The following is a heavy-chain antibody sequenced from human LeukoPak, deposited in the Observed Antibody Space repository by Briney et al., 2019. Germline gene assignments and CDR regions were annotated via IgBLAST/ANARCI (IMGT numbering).Heavy chain of an antibody. Sequence: GGSLRLSCAASGFTFSSYAMSWVRQAPGKGLEWVSTISGSGVSTYYADSVKGRFTISRDNSKNTLYLQMNSLRAEDTAVYYCAKVSSDFWGSYTFDHRGQGTLVTVSS. J-gene: IGHJ4*02. CDR3: AKVSSDFWGSYTFDH. CDR1: GFTFSSYA. D-gene: IGHD3-3*01. V-gene: IGHV3-23*01. CDR2: ISGSGVST.